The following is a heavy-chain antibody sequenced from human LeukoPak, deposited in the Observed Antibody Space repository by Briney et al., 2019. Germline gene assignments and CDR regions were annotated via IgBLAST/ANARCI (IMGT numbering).Heavy chain of an antibody. D-gene: IGHD1-1*01. CDR1: GFTFSSYS. Sequence: GGSLRLSCAASGFTFSSYSMNWVRQAPGKGLEWVSSISSSSSYIYYTDSVKGRFTISRDNAKNSLYLQMNSLRAEDTAVYYCARSRSRNTGTARYYFDYWGQGTLVTVSS. V-gene: IGHV3-21*01. CDR2: ISSSSSYI. J-gene: IGHJ4*02. CDR3: ARSRSRNTGTARYYFDY.